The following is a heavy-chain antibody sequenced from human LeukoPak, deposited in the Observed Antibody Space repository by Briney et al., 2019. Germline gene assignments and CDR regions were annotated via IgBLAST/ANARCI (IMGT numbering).Heavy chain of an antibody. CDR1: GGSISSGGYY. V-gene: IGHV4-31*03. CDR2: IYYSGNT. J-gene: IGHJ5*02. D-gene: IGHD5-18*01. CDR3: ARDKGYSYGYWFDP. Sequence: SQTLSLTCTVSGGSISSGGYYWSWIRQHPGKGLEWIGYIYYSGNTYYNPSLKSRVTISVDTSKNQFSLKLSSVTAADTAVYYCARDKGYSYGYWFDPWGQGTLVTVSS.